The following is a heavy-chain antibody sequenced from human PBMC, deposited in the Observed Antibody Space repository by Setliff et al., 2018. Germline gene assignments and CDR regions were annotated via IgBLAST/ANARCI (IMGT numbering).Heavy chain of an antibody. CDR3: VRGPGPSVVVAIPFDH. CDR1: GYAFITFG. V-gene: IGHV1-18*01. Sequence: ASVKVSCKTSGYAFITFGMSWVRQAPGQGLEWMGWISPVYGIANYARKFQGRVTMTADTSTTTAYLELTSLRYDDTAVYYCVRGPGPSVVVAIPFDHWGQESLVTVSS. D-gene: IGHD3-22*01. J-gene: IGHJ4*02. CDR2: ISPVYGIA.